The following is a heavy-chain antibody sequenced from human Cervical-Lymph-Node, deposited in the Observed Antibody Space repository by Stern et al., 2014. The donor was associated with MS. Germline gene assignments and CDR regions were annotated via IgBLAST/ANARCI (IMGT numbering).Heavy chain of an antibody. V-gene: IGHV4-4*02. CDR3: AREGYSSSYDAFDI. J-gene: IGHJ3*02. CDR1: GGSISSSNW. CDR2: IYHRGST. D-gene: IGHD6-6*01. Sequence: QVQLQESGPGLVKPSGTLSLTCAVSGGSISSSNWWSWVRQPPGKGLEWVGEIYHRGSTNYNPSLKSRVTISVDKAKNPFSLKLSSVTAADTAVYYCAREGYSSSYDAFDIWGQGTMVTVSS.